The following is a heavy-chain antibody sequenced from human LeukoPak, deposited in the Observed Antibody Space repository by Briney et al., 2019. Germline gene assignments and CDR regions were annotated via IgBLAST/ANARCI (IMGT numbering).Heavy chain of an antibody. V-gene: IGHV3-66*04. CDR3: ARPDWNRHLYYYGMDV. D-gene: IGHD1-1*01. J-gene: IGHJ6*02. Sequence: GGSLRLSCAASGFTVSSNYMSWVRQAPGKGLEWVSVIYSGGSTYYADSVKGRFTISRDNSRNTLYLQMNSLRAEDTAVYYCARPDWNRHLYYYGMDVWGQGTTVTVSS. CDR2: IYSGGST. CDR1: GFTVSSNY.